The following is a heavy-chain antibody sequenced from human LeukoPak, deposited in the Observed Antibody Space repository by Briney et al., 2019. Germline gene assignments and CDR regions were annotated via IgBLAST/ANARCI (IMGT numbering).Heavy chain of an antibody. CDR3: ARTYYDFWSGPAGGNYGMDV. CDR1: GGSISSSSYY. CDR2: IYYSGRT. J-gene: IGHJ6*02. D-gene: IGHD3-3*01. Sequence: NPSETLSLTCTVSGGSISSSSYYWGWIRQPPGKGLEWIGSIYYSGRTYYNPSLKSRVTISVDTSKSQFSLKLSSVTAADTAVYYCARTYYDFWSGPAGGNYGMDVWGQGTTVTVSS. V-gene: IGHV4-39*01.